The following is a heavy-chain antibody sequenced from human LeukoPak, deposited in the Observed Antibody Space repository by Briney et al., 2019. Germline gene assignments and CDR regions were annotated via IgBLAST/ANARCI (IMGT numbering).Heavy chain of an antibody. D-gene: IGHD2-2*01. J-gene: IGHJ5*02. Sequence: GGSLRLSCAASGFTFSSYWMHWVRQAPGKGLVWVSRILSGESSTTYADSVKGRFTISRDNAKNTLYLQMNSLRAEDTAVYYCAREELGYCSSTSCYDVVNWFDPWGQGTLVTVSS. CDR3: AREELGYCSSTSCYDVVNWFDP. CDR1: GFTFSSYW. V-gene: IGHV3-74*01. CDR2: ILSGESST.